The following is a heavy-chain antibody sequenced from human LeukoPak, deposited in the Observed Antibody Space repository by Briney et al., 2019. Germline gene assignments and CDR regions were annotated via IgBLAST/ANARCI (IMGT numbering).Heavy chain of an antibody. CDR1: GFTVSSNY. V-gene: IGHV3-20*04. CDR2: INWNGGST. Sequence: PGGSLRLSCAASGFTVSSNYMSWVRQAPGKGLEWVSGINWNGGSTNYADSVKGRFTISRDNAKNSLYLQMNSLTAGDTALYYCARSRDLDSSSSYMDVWGKGTTVTVSS. CDR3: ARSRDLDSSSSYMDV. D-gene: IGHD6-6*01. J-gene: IGHJ6*03.